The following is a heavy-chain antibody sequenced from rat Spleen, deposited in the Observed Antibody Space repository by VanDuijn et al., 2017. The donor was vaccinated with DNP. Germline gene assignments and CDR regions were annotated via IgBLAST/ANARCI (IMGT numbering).Heavy chain of an antibody. CDR2: ISYSGYT. V-gene: IGHV3-1*01. CDR1: GYSITSNY. CDR3: ARWSRYFDY. Sequence: EVQLQESGPGLVKPSQSLSLTCSVTGYSITSNYWAWIRKFPGNKMEWMGYISYSGYTGYNPSLKSRISITRDTSKNQFFLQLNSVTTEDTATYYCARWSRYFDYWGQGVMVTVSS. J-gene: IGHJ2*01.